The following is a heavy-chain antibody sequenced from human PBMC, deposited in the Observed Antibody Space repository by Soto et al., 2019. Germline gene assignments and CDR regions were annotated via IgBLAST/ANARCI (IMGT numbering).Heavy chain of an antibody. V-gene: IGHV1-69*13. J-gene: IGHJ4*02. Sequence: ASVKVSCKASGGTFRNHVFNWVRQAPGQGLEWMGGIIPIIGTPNYAQKFQGRVTITADASTNTVYLEVSSLRSQDTAVYYCARDLEFRDGNISHLDYWGQGTLVTVSS. D-gene: IGHD3-10*01. CDR2: IIPIIGTP. CDR3: ARDLEFRDGNISHLDY. CDR1: GGTFRNHV.